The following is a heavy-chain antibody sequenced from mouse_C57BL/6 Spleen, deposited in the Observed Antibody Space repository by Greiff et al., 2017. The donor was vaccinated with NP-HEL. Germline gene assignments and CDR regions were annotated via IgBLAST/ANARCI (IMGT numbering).Heavy chain of an antibody. V-gene: IGHV1-22*01. CDR1: GYTFTDYN. D-gene: IGHD1-1*01. CDR2: INPNNGGT. J-gene: IGHJ4*01. Sequence: VQLQQSGPELVKPGASVKMSCKASGYTFTDYNMHWVKQSHGKSLEWIGYINPNNGGTSYNQKFKGKATLTVNKSSSTAYMELRSLTSEDSAVYYCAKDYYGSSYRLYAMDYWGQGTSVTVSS. CDR3: AKDYYGSSYRLYAMDY.